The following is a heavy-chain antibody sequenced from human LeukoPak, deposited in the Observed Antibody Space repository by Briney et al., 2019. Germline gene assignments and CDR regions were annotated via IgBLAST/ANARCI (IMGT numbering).Heavy chain of an antibody. D-gene: IGHD6-13*01. J-gene: IGHJ4*02. CDR1: GGSINSHY. CDR3: VTRPAGSTWYGVFDY. Sequence: SENLSLNCSVSGGSINSHYWSWIRQPPGKGLEWFGYVFNGGHTNYNPSLKSRLTMSVDTSRDPFSLRLGSVPAADPAISSCVTRPAGSTWYGVFDYWSQGTLVTVSS. CDR2: VFNGGHT. V-gene: IGHV4-59*11.